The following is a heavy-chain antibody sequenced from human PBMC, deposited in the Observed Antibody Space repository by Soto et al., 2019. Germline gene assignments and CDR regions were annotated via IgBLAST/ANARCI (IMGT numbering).Heavy chain of an antibody. V-gene: IGHV3-53*01. CDR3: ARENYYYGLDV. CDR1: GFSVSVNF. CDR2: INGAGNT. J-gene: IGHJ6*02. Sequence: EVQLVESGGGLIQPGGSLRVSCAASGFSVSVNFMTWVRQAPEKGLQWVSDINGAGNTNYADSVKGRFTISRDTSQNMIYLQMDSLRAEDTAMYYCARENYYYGLDVWGQGTTVTVSS.